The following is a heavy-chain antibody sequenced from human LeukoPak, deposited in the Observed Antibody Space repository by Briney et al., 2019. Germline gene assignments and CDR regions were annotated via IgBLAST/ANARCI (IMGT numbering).Heavy chain of an antibody. Sequence: EGSLRLSCAASGFTFSSYAMSWVRQAPGKGLEWVSAISGSGGSTYHADSVKGRFTISRDNSKNTLYLQMNSLRAEDTAVYYCAKEVGSGSYNYYYYGVDVWGQGTTVTVSS. J-gene: IGHJ6*02. V-gene: IGHV3-23*01. CDR2: ISGSGGST. CDR3: AKEVGSGSYNYYYYGVDV. D-gene: IGHD3-10*01. CDR1: GFTFSSYA.